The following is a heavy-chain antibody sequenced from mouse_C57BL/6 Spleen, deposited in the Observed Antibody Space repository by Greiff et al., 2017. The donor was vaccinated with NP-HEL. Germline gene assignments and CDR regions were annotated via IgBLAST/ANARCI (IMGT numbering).Heavy chain of an antibody. D-gene: IGHD1-1*01. Sequence: VQLQQPGAELVKPGASVKLSCKASGYTFTSYWMHWVKQRPGQGLEWIGMIHPNSGSTNYNEKFKSKATLTVDKSSSTAYMQISSLTSEDSAVYYCARERVTTVVADYWGQGTTLTVSS. CDR3: ARERVTTVVADY. V-gene: IGHV1-64*01. CDR1: GYTFTSYW. CDR2: IHPNSGST. J-gene: IGHJ2*01.